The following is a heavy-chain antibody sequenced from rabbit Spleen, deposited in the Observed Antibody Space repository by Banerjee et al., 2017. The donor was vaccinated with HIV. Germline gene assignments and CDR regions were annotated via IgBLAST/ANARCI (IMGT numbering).Heavy chain of an antibody. J-gene: IGHJ4*01. CDR2: IYAGSSGTT. CDR1: GFTLSSYW. V-gene: IGHV1S40*01. D-gene: IGHD1-1*01. CDR3: ARDLPGIIGWNFNW. Sequence: QSLKESGGDLVQPGASLTLTCTASGFTLSSYWICWVRPAPGKGLEWIACIYAGSSGTTEYASGAKGRFTISKTSSTTVTLQMTSLTAADTATYFCARDLPGIIGWNFNWWGPGTLVTVS.